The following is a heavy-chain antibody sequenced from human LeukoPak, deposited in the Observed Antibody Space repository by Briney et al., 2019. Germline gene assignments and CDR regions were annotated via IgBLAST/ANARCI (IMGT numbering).Heavy chain of an antibody. D-gene: IGHD3-22*01. V-gene: IGHV3-74*01. CDR1: GFTFSSYW. J-gene: IGHJ4*02. Sequence: GGSLRLSCAASGFTFSSYWMNWVRHAPGKGLVWVSRIASDGSSTTYADSVKGRFSISRDNAKNTLYLQMNSLRAEDTAVYYCARAADSSGYYDYWGQGTLVTVSS. CDR2: IASDGSST. CDR3: ARAADSSGYYDY.